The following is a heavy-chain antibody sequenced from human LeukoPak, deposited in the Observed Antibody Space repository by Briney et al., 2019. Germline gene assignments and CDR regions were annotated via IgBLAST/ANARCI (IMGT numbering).Heavy chain of an antibody. J-gene: IGHJ6*03. Sequence: GASVKVSCKASGYTFTSYDINWVRQATGQGLEWMGWMNPNSGNTGYAQKFQGRVTMTRNTSISTAYMELSSLRSEDTAVYYCARVVAGTVYYYYYYMDVWGEGTTVTVSS. CDR2: MNPNSGNT. D-gene: IGHD6-19*01. CDR3: ARVVAGTVYYYYYYMDV. V-gene: IGHV1-8*01. CDR1: GYTFTSYD.